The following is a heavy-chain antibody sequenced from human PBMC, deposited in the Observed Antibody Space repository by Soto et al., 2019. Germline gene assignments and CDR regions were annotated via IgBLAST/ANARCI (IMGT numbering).Heavy chain of an antibody. J-gene: IGHJ6*03. V-gene: IGHV4-34*01. CDR1: GGSFSGHY. D-gene: IGHD6-19*01. Sequence: PSETLSLTCAVYGGSFSGHYWSWIRQPPGKGLEWIGEINHSGSTNYNPSLKSRVTISVDTSKNQFSLKLSSVTAADTAVYYCARVQQQWLVQGYYYYMDVWGKGTTVTVSS. CDR2: INHSGST. CDR3: ARVQQQWLVQGYYYYMDV.